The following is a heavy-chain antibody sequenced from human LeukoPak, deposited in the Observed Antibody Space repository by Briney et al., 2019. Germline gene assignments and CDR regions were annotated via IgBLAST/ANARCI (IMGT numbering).Heavy chain of an antibody. V-gene: IGHV3-33*01. D-gene: IGHD1-26*01. CDR3: ARDSHSGSYYGYYGMDV. CDR2: IWYDGSNK. CDR1: GFTFSSYG. Sequence: PGGSLRLSCAASGFTFSSYGMHWVRQAPGKGLEWVAVIWYDGSNKYYADSVKGRFTISRDNSKNTLYLQMNSLRAEDTAVYYCARDSHSGSYYGYYGMDVWGQGTTVTVSS. J-gene: IGHJ6*02.